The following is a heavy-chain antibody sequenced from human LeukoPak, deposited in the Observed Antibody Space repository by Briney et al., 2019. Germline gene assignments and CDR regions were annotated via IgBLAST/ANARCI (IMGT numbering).Heavy chain of an antibody. CDR3: AQVAGRRPLEY. V-gene: IGHV2-5*01. D-gene: IGHD6-19*01. CDR1: GFSLSSSGVA. CDR2: IYWYDDK. Sequence: SGPTLVNPTQTLALTCTISGFSLSSSGVAVAWIRQPPGNALECLAIIYWYDDKRYSPSLKNRLAITKDTSKKEVVLTMTNMDPVDTGTYFCAQVAGRRPLEYWGQGALVTVSS. J-gene: IGHJ4*02.